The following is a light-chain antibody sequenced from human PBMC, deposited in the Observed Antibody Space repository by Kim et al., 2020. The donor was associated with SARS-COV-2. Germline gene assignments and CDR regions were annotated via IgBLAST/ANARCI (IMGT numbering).Light chain of an antibody. V-gene: IGKV3-20*01. CDR2: GAS. CDR1: QSIRSSN. J-gene: IGKJ1*01. Sequence: SPGERATLSGRASQSIRSSNLAWYQQKPGQSPRLVIYGASTRAPVIPERFSGSGSGTDFTLTISRLEPEDFAVYYCQQYGSSPRTFGQGTKVDIK. CDR3: QQYGSSPRT.